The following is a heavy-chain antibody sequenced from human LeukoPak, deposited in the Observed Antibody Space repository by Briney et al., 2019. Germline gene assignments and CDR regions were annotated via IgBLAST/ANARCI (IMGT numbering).Heavy chain of an antibody. CDR3: AKDHYWSIDY. V-gene: IGHV3-23*01. D-gene: IGHD3-3*01. J-gene: IGHJ4*02. CDR1: GFTFSSYV. CDR2: ISNSGGST. Sequence: GGSLRLSCAASGFTFSSYVMSWVRQAPGKGLEWVSSISNSGGSTYYADSVKGRFTISRDNSKNTLYLQMNSLRAEDTGVYYCAKDHYWSIDYWGRGTLVTVSS.